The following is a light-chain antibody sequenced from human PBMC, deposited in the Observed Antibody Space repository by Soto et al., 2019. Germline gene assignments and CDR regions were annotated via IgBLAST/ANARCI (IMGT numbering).Light chain of an antibody. CDR1: QGITNW. CDR3: QQANSFPLT. CDR2: AAS. Sequence: DIQMTQSTSSVSASVGDRVTSTCRASQGITNWLAWYQQKPGKAPQLLIYAASGLPSGVPSRFSGSGSGTDCTLTISSLHTDEFATYYFQQANSFPLTFGGGTKGEIK. J-gene: IGKJ4*01. V-gene: IGKV1-12*01.